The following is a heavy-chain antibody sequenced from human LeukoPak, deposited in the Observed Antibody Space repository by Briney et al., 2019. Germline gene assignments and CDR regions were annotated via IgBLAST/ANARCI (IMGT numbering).Heavy chain of an antibody. CDR3: ARGGSSSWWFDP. V-gene: IGHV3-20*04. D-gene: IGHD6-6*01. J-gene: IGHJ5*02. Sequence: GSLRLSCAASGFTFDDYGMSWVRQAPGKGLEWVSGINWNGGSTGYADSVKGRFTISRDNAKNSLYLQMNSLRAEDTALYYCARGGSSSWWFDPWGQGTLVTVSS. CDR2: INWNGGST. CDR1: GFTFDDYG.